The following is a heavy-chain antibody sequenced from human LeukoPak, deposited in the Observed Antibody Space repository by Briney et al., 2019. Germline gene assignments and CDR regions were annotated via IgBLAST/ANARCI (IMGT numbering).Heavy chain of an antibody. CDR1: GGSISSGSYY. J-gene: IGHJ4*02. CDR3: ARASREGYSYGWDIDY. D-gene: IGHD5-18*01. Sequence: SETLSLTCTVSGGSISSGSYYWSWIRQPAGKGLEWIGSIYYSGSTYYNPSLKSRVTISVDTSKNQFSLKLSSVTAADTAVYYCARASREGYSYGWDIDYWGQGTLVTVSS. V-gene: IGHV4-39*07. CDR2: IYYSGST.